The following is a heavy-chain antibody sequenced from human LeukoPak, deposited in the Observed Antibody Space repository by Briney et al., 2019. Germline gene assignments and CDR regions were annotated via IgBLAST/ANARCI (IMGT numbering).Heavy chain of an antibody. CDR1: GFNLNSYA. Sequence: GGSLRLSCAVSGFNLNSYAMHWVRQAPGKGLEWVAVIRHDEANSFYADSVQGRFTISRDTSKKLLYLQMNSLRVEDTAVYYCAKEYTPSSPLGELDSWGQGTLVSVSS. J-gene: IGHJ4*02. CDR3: AKEYTPSSPLGELDS. V-gene: IGHV3-30*02. CDR2: IRHDEANS. D-gene: IGHD6-6*01.